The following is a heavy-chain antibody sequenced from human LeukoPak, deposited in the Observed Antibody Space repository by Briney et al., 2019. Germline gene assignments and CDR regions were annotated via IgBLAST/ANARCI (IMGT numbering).Heavy chain of an antibody. CDR2: IYYSGST. CDR1: GGSISSGGYY. Sequence: SETLSLTCTVSGGSISSGGYYWSWIRQHPGKGLEWIGYIYYSGSTHYNPSLKSRVTISVDTSKNQFSLKLSSVTAADTAVYYCARDYYGSGSYYYYYGMDVWGQGTTVTVSS. D-gene: IGHD3-10*01. J-gene: IGHJ6*02. V-gene: IGHV4-31*03. CDR3: ARDYYGSGSYYYYYGMDV.